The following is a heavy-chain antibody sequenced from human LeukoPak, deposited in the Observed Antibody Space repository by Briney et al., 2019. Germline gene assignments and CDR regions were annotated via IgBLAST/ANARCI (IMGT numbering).Heavy chain of an antibody. Sequence: SETLSLTCTVSGGSISSYHWSWIRQPPGKGLEWIGYIYYSGSTNYNPSLKSRVTISVDTSKNQFSLKLSSVTAADTAVYYCARGQIPHSGAFWSGYYSYYYYYGMDVWGQGTTVTVSS. CDR2: IYYSGST. CDR1: GGSISSYH. CDR3: ARGQIPHSGAFWSGYYSYYYYYGMDV. J-gene: IGHJ6*02. V-gene: IGHV4-59*01. D-gene: IGHD3-3*01.